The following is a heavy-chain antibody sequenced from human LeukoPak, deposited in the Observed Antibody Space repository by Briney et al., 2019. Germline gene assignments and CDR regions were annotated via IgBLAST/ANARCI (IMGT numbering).Heavy chain of an antibody. D-gene: IGHD2-2*01. CDR2: ISHSGNT. J-gene: IGHJ4*02. CDR1: GASINSYY. Sequence: PSETLSLTCTVSGASINSYYWSWIRQPPGKGLEWVACISHSGNTNYNPSLKTRVTISADTSKSQISLKLTSVTAADTATYYCARHCSTDPFDYWGQGTPVTVSS. V-gene: IGHV4-59*08. CDR3: ARHCSTDPFDY.